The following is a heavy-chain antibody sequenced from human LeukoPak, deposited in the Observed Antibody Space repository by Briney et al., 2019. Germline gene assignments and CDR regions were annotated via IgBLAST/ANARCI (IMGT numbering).Heavy chain of an antibody. CDR3: ARGVAGYGPYDY. V-gene: IGHV4-59*07. Sequence: SDTLSLPCTVSGDSISTYHWRWIRHPPGKGLEWIGYMYYRGSTNYNPSLESRVTISLNTPENQFSLRLNSVAAADPAVYYCARGVAGYGPYDYWGQGTLVTVSS. CDR2: MYYRGST. J-gene: IGHJ4*02. D-gene: IGHD5-12*01. CDR1: GDSISTYH.